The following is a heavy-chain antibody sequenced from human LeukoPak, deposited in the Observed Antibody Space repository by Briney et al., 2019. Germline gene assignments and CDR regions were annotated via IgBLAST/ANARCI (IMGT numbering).Heavy chain of an antibody. V-gene: IGHV4-61*02. CDR2: IYTSGST. J-gene: IGHJ4*02. D-gene: IGHD7-27*01. CDR1: GGSISSGSYY. Sequence: PSETLSLTCTVSGGSISSGSYYWSWIRQPAGKGLEWIGRIYTSGSTNYNPSLKSRVTISVDTSKNQFSLKLSSVTAADTAVYYCASTLTGDGGPPDYWGQGTLVTVSS. CDR3: ASTLTGDGGPPDY.